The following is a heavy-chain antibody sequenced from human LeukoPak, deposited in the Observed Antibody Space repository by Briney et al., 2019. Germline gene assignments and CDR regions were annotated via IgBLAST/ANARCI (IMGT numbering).Heavy chain of an antibody. D-gene: IGHD3-22*01. CDR3: AREVDHYYDSSGFLGDDAFDI. Sequence: GGSLRLSCAASGLTFSTSAIHWVRQAPGKGLDWVAVISYDGSNEYYADSVKGRFTISRDNSKDTLYLQMNSLRAEDTAVYYCAREVDHYYDSSGFLGDDAFDIWGPGTVVTVSS. V-gene: IGHV3-30*04. CDR2: ISYDGSNE. J-gene: IGHJ3*02. CDR1: GLTFSTSA.